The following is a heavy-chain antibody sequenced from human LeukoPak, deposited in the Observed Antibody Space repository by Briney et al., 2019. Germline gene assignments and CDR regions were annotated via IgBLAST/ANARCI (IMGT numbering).Heavy chain of an antibody. CDR1: GFTFRGHS. D-gene: IGHD6-13*01. V-gene: IGHV3-7*01. CDR2: INLDGSER. Sequence: GGSLRLSCAASGFTFRGHSMTWVRQAPGKGPEWVANINLDGSERFYVDFVKGRFTISRDNADNSMYLQMNSLRAEDTAVYYCGRVIAGAIDYWGQGTLVTVSS. J-gene: IGHJ4*02. CDR3: GRVIAGAIDY.